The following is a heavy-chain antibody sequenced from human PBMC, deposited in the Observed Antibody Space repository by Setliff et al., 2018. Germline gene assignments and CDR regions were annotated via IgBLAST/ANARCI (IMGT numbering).Heavy chain of an antibody. Sequence: GESLKISCKGSGYSFTSYWIGWVRQMPGKGLEWMGIIYPGDSDTGYSPSFQGQVTISADKSISTAYLQWSSLKASDTAMYYCARLVRDIVVVPAPGGDYYYYYGMDVWGQGTTVTAP. D-gene: IGHD2-2*01. CDR3: ARLVRDIVVVPAPGGDYYYYYGMDV. CDR2: IYPGDSDT. J-gene: IGHJ6*02. V-gene: IGHV5-51*01. CDR1: GYSFTSYW.